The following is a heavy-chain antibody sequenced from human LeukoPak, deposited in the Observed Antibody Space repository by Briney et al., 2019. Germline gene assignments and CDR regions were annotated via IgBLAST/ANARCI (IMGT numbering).Heavy chain of an antibody. J-gene: IGHJ4*02. Sequence: ASVKVSCKASGYTFTGYYMHWVRQAPGQGLEWMARINPNSGGTNYAQKFQGRVTMTRDTSISTAYMELSRLRSDDTAVYYCARGFPVTNYYFDYWGQGTLVTVSS. V-gene: IGHV1-2*06. CDR2: INPNSGGT. D-gene: IGHD4-17*01. CDR1: GYTFTGYY. CDR3: ARGFPVTNYYFDY.